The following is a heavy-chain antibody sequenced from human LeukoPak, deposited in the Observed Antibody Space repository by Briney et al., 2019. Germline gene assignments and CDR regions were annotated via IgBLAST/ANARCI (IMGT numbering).Heavy chain of an antibody. CDR1: GFTFSSYD. CDR3: ARSLSLRFGEEYGMDV. CDR2: IGTAGDT. V-gene: IGHV3-13*01. J-gene: IGHJ6*02. Sequence: GGSLRLSCAASGFTFSSYDMHWVRQATGKGLEWVSAIGTAGDTYYPGSVKGRFTISRENAKNSLYLQMNSLRAGDTAVYYCARSLSLRFGEEYGMDVWGQGTTVTVS. D-gene: IGHD3-10*01.